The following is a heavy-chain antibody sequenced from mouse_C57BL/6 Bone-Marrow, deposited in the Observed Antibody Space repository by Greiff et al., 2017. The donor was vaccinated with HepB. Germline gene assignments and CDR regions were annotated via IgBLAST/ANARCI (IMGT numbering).Heavy chain of an antibody. D-gene: IGHD2-4*01. J-gene: IGHJ2*01. Sequence: EVKLVESGGGLVKPGGSLKLSCAASGFTFSDYGMHWVRQAPEKGLEWVAYISSGSSTIYYADTVKGRFTISRDNAKNTLFLQMTSLRSEDTAMYYCAISTMITRFDDWGQGTTLTVSS. CDR1: GFTFSDYG. V-gene: IGHV5-17*01. CDR2: ISSGSSTI. CDR3: AISTMITRFDD.